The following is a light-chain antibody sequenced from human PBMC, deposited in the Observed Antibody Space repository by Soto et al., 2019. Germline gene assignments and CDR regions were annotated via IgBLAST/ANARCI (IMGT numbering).Light chain of an antibody. CDR2: GAS. CDR3: HQTYNPPWT. V-gene: IGKV1-39*01. CDR1: QGITIY. Sequence: DIQMTQSPSSLSASVGDRVTITCRASQGITIYLNWYQQKPGKAPKLLIYGASSLQGGVPSRFSGSGSGTDFTLTINSLQPEDFATYYCHQTYNPPWTFGQGTKVDIK. J-gene: IGKJ1*01.